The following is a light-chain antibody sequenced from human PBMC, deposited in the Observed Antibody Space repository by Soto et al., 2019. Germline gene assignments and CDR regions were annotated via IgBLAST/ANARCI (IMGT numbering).Light chain of an antibody. Sequence: EIVMTQSPLSLPVTPGEPASISCRSSQSLLHSNGYNYLDWYLQKPGQSPQLLIYLGSNRASGVPDRFSGSESGTDFTLKISIGEAEDVGVYYCMQALHTPGTVGQGTQVEIK. J-gene: IGKJ1*01. V-gene: IGKV2-28*01. CDR1: QSLLHSNGYNY. CDR2: LGS. CDR3: MQALHTPGT.